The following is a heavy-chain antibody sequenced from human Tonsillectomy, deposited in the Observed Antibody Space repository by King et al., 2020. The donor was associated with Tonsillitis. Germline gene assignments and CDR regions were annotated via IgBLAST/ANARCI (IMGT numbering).Heavy chain of an antibody. V-gene: IGHV4-4*02. D-gene: IGHD3-3*01. CDR2: IYHSGSN. J-gene: IGHJ6*03. Sequence: VQLQESGPGLVKPSGTLSLTCAVSGGSISSSNWWSWVRQPPGKGLEWIGEIYHSGSNNYNPSLKSRVTISVDKSKNQFSLKLSSVTAADTAVYYCAREPPTIFGVVHYYYIDVWGKGTTVTVSS. CDR1: GGSISSSNW. CDR3: AREPPTIFGVVHYYYIDV.